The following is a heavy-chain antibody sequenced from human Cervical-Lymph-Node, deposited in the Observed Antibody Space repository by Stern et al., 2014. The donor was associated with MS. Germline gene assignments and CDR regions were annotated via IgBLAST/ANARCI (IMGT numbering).Heavy chain of an antibody. CDR2: ISSSSSYI. Sequence: EVQLVESGGGLVKPGGSLRLSCAASGFTFSSYSMNWVRQAPGKGLEWVSSISSSSSYIYYADSVKGRFTISRDNAKNSLYLQMNSLRAEDTAVYYCARDGAYSYGVYYYYGMDVWGQGTTVTVSS. CDR3: ARDGAYSYGVYYYYGMDV. CDR1: GFTFSSYS. D-gene: IGHD5-18*01. V-gene: IGHV3-21*01. J-gene: IGHJ6*02.